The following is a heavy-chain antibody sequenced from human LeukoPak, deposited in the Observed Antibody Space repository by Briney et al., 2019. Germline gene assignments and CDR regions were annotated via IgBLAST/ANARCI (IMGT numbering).Heavy chain of an antibody. V-gene: IGHV3-23*01. Sequence: GGSLRLSCAASGFTFSTYAMSWVRQAPGKGLEWVSTISGSGGGTYYADSVKGRFTISRDNSKNTLSLQMNGLRAEDTAVYYCAKGVNGGSSWFWGQGTLVTVSS. D-gene: IGHD6-13*01. CDR3: AKGVNGGSSWF. J-gene: IGHJ4*02. CDR1: GFTFSTYA. CDR2: ISGSGGGT.